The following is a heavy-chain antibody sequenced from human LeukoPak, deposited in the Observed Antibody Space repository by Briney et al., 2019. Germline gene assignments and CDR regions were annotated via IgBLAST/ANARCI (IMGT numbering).Heavy chain of an antibody. CDR2: ISNDGSDK. CDR3: AKSRYSSSWSPPLDV. D-gene: IGHD6-13*01. J-gene: IGHJ6*04. CDR1: GFTFSSYG. Sequence: GGSLRLSCAASGFTFSSYGIYWARQAPGKGLEWMALISNDGSDKYYADSVKGRFTISRDNSKNTLYLQMNSLRAEDTAVYYCAKSRYSSSWSPPLDVWGKGTTVTISS. V-gene: IGHV3-30*18.